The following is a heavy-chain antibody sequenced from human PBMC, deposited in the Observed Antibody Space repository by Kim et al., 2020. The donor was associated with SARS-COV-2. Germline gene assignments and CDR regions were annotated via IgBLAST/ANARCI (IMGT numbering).Heavy chain of an antibody. Sequence: ASVKFSCKASGYTFTSYGISWVRQAPGQGLEWMGWISAYNGNTNYAQKLQGRVTMTTDTSTSTAYMELRSLRSDDTAVYYCASNEPEGSYYYYYGMDVWGQGTTVTVSS. J-gene: IGHJ6*02. CDR2: ISAYNGNT. V-gene: IGHV1-18*01. D-gene: IGHD2-8*01. CDR1: GYTFTSYG. CDR3: ASNEPEGSYYYYYGMDV.